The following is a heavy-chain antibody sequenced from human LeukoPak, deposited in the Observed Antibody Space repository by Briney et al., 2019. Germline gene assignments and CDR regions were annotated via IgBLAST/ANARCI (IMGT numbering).Heavy chain of an antibody. D-gene: IGHD1-26*01. CDR3: ARDLLPYSGSYYRWGY. V-gene: IGHV1-18*01. J-gene: IGHJ4*02. CDR1: GYTFTSYG. Sequence: APVKVSCKASGYTFTSYGISWVRQAPGQGLEWMGWISAYNGNTNYAQKLQGRVTMTTDTSTSTAYMELRSLRSDDTAVYYCARDLLPYSGSYYRWGYWGQGTLVTVSS. CDR2: ISAYNGNT.